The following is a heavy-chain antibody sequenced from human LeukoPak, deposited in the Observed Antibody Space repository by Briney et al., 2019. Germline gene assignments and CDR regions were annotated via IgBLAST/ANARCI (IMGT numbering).Heavy chain of an antibody. CDR2: INHSGST. J-gene: IGHJ4*02. Sequence: SETLSLTCAVYGGSFSGYYWSWIRQPPGKGLEWIGEINHSGSTNYNPSLKSRVTISVDTSKNQFSLKLSSVTAADTAVYYCARDLYDSSGYYIYWGQGTLVTVSS. D-gene: IGHD3-22*01. CDR3: ARDLYDSSGYYIY. V-gene: IGHV4-34*01. CDR1: GGSFSGYY.